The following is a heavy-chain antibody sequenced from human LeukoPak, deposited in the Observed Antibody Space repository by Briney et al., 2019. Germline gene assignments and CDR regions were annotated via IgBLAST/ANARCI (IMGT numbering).Heavy chain of an antibody. J-gene: IGHJ4*02. V-gene: IGHV1-2*02. CDR1: GYTFTGYS. Sequence: GGSVKVSCKASGYTFTGYSMHWVRQAPGQGLEWMGWINPNSGGTNYAQKFQGRVTMTRDTSISTAYMELSRLRSDDTAVYYCARTIPSSGWSHFDYWGQGTLVTVSS. CDR2: INPNSGGT. CDR3: ARTIPSSGWSHFDY. D-gene: IGHD6-19*01.